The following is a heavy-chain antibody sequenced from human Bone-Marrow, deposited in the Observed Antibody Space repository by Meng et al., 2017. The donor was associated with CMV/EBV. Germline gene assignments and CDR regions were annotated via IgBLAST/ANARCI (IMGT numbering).Heavy chain of an antibody. CDR3: ASLRITIFGVVRFDP. CDR2: IYPGDSDT. CDR1: GYSFTSYW. V-gene: IGHV5-51*01. Sequence: GESLKISCKGSGYSFTSYWIGWVRQMPGKGLEWMGIIYPGDSDTRYSPSFQGQVTISADKSISTAYLQWSSLKASDTAMYYCASLRITIFGVVRFDPWGQGTLVTVSS. D-gene: IGHD3-3*01. J-gene: IGHJ5*02.